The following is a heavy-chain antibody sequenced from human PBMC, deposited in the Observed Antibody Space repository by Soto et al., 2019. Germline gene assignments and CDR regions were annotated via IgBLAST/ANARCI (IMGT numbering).Heavy chain of an antibody. D-gene: IGHD3-9*01. CDR2: MNPNSLNT. V-gene: IGHV1-8*01. CDR1: GYTFINYD. CDR3: ESGGGYYDMLTGYEH. J-gene: IGHJ1*01. Sequence: QVQLVQSGAEVKKPGASVKVSCKASGYTFINYDINWVRQAPGQGLEWMGWMNPNSLNTGYAQNLQGRVTMTRNTSRTAAYLELSGLRSEDTAFYYCESGGGYYDMLTGYEHWGQGTLVTVSS.